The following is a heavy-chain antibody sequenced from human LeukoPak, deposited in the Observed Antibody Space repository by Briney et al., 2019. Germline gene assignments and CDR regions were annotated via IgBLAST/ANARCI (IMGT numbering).Heavy chain of an antibody. CDR3: ARERGSSPDQGDYYYYMDV. D-gene: IGHD6-6*01. Sequence: GESLKISCKDSGYSFTSYWIGWVRQMPGKGLEWMGIIYPGDSDTRYSPSFQGQVTISADKSISTAYLQWSSLKASDTAMYYCARERGSSPDQGDYYYYMDVWGKGTTVTVSS. V-gene: IGHV5-51*01. J-gene: IGHJ6*03. CDR1: GYSFTSYW. CDR2: IYPGDSDT.